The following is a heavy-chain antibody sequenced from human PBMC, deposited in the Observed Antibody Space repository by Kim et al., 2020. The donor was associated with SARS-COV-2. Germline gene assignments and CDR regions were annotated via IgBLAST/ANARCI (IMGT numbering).Heavy chain of an antibody. D-gene: IGHD3-22*01. CDR3: ARGKYYDSSGYFPVGVYFDY. V-gene: IGHV1-69*13. J-gene: IGHJ4*02. CDR2: IIPIFGTA. Sequence: SVKVSCKASGGTFSSYAISWVRQAPGQGLEWMGGIIPIFGTANYAQKFQGRVTITADESTSTAYMELSSLRSEDTAVYYCARGKYYDSSGYFPVGVYFDYWGQGTLVTVSS. CDR1: GGTFSSYA.